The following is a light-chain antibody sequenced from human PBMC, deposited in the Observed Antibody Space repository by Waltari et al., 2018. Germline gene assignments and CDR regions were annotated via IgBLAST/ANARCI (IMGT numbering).Light chain of an antibody. Sequence: QSALTQPASVSGSPGQSITISCTGTRSDIGVYNHVSWYQQHPGKAPKLMIYDFTNRPSGVSDRFSGSKSDYTASLTISGLQAEDEADYYCSSYTTSISYVFGTGTRVTVL. V-gene: IGLV2-14*03. CDR3: SSYTTSISYV. CDR2: DFT. J-gene: IGLJ1*01. CDR1: RSDIGVYNH.